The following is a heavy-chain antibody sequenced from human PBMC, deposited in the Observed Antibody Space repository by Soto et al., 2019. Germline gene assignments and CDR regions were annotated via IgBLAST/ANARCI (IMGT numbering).Heavy chain of an antibody. Sequence: QVQLVQSGAEVKKPGSSVKVSCKVSGGTFSKYTINWVRQAPGQGLEWMAGIIPIYGTANYAQKFQGRISVTMDESTTTAYMELRGLRSDDTAIYYCARDRDGYNCWYFDLWGRGSLITVSS. CDR3: ARDRDGYNCWYFDL. V-gene: IGHV1-69*01. D-gene: IGHD1-1*01. CDR2: IIPIYGTA. J-gene: IGHJ2*01. CDR1: GGTFSKYT.